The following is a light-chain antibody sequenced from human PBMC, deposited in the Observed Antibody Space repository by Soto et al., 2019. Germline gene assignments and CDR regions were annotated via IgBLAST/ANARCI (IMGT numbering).Light chain of an antibody. CDR1: QSINNY. Sequence: DIQMTQSPSSLSASVGDRVTVTCRSSQSINNYLSWFRQKPGKAPQLLIYAASTLQNGAPPRFSGSGSGTDFTLTISSLQPEDCATYYCQQTYSLPWTFGQGTQVEIK. V-gene: IGKV1-39*01. CDR3: QQTYSLPWT. CDR2: AAS. J-gene: IGKJ1*01.